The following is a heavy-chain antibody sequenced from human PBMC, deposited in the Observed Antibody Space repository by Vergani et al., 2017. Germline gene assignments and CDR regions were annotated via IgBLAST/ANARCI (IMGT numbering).Heavy chain of an antibody. CDR1: GYTFTGYY. Sequence: QVQLVQSGAEVKKPGASVKVSCKASGYTFTGYYMHWVRQAPGQGLEWMGGIIPIFGTANYAQKFQGRVTITADESTSPAYMELSSLRAEDTAVYYCARDRGYCSSTSCRYYYYYMDVWGKGTTVTVSS. J-gene: IGHJ6*03. V-gene: IGHV1-69*01. CDR3: ARDRGYCSSTSCRYYYYYMDV. CDR2: IIPIFGTA. D-gene: IGHD2-2*01.